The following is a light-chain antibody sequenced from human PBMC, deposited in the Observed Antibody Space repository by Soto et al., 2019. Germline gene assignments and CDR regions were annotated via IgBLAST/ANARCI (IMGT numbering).Light chain of an antibody. Sequence: VLTQSPATLSLSPGERAILSRAASQGVTGSLAWYQKTAGQARRLLIHDISTRAAAIPARFSGSGSGTDFTLTVSSLEPEDFALYYCQQRSNRITFGQGTRLEIK. V-gene: IGKV3-11*01. CDR2: DIS. J-gene: IGKJ5*01. CDR3: QQRSNRIT. CDR1: QGVTGS.